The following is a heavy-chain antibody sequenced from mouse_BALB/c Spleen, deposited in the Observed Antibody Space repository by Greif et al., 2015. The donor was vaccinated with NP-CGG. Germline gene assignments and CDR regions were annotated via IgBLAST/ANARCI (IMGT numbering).Heavy chain of an antibody. Sequence: QVQLQQSGAELAKPGASVKMSCKASGYTFTSYWMHWVKQRPGQGLEWIGYINPSTGYTEYNQKFKDKATLTADKSSSTAYMQLSSLTSEDSAVYYCAREGLNAMDYWGQGTSVTVSS. CDR2: INPSTGYT. V-gene: IGHV1-7*01. J-gene: IGHJ4*01. CDR1: GYTFTSYW. CDR3: AREGLNAMDY.